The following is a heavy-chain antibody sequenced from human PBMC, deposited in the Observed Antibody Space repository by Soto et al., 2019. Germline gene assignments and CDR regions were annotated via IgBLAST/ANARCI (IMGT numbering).Heavy chain of an antibody. D-gene: IGHD3-3*01. CDR2: ISYDGSNK. CDR3: AREFWSGPFDY. CDR1: GFTFSSYA. V-gene: IGHV3-30-3*01. J-gene: IGHJ4*02. Sequence: GGSLRLSCAASGFTFSSYAMHWVRQAPGKGLEWVAVISYDGSNKYYADSVKGRFTISRDNSKNTLYLQMNSLRAEDTAAYYCAREFWSGPFDYWGQGTLVTVSS.